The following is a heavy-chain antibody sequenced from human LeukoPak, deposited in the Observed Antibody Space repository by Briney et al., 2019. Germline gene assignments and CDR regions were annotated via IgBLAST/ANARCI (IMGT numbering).Heavy chain of an antibody. CDR1: GFTFSSYG. CDR3: AKSTTVTPRGYFDY. J-gene: IGHJ4*02. Sequence: PGRSLRLSCAASGFTFSSYGMHWVRQAPAKGLEWVAIISYDGSNKYYADSVKGRFIISRDNSKNTLYLQMNSLRTEDTAVYYCAKSTTVTPRGYFDYWGQGTLVTVSS. V-gene: IGHV3-30*18. D-gene: IGHD4-17*01. CDR2: ISYDGSNK.